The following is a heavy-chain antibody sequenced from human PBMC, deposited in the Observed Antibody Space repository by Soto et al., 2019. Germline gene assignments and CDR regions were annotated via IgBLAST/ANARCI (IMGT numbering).Heavy chain of an antibody. Sequence: QVQLVESGGGVVQPGRSLRLSCAASGFTFSSYAMHWVRQAPGKGLEWVAVISYDGRNKYYADSVKGRFTISRDNSKNTLYLQMNSLRAEDTAVYYCARNGYCSGGSCYPYYYYGMDVWGQGTTVTVSS. CDR1: GFTFSSYA. D-gene: IGHD2-15*01. CDR3: ARNGYCSGGSCYPYYYYGMDV. V-gene: IGHV3-30*04. CDR2: ISYDGRNK. J-gene: IGHJ6*02.